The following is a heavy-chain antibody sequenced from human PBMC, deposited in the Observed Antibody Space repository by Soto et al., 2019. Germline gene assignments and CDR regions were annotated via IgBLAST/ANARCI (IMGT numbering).Heavy chain of an antibody. Sequence: GGSLRLSCAASGFTFSNAWMSWVRQAPGKGLEWVGRIKSKTDGGTTDYAAPVKGRFTISRDDSKNTLYLQMNSLKTEDTAVYYCTTAQYNWNPALFDYWGQGTLVTVSS. CDR2: IKSKTDGGTT. V-gene: IGHV3-15*01. CDR1: GFTFSNAW. J-gene: IGHJ4*02. CDR3: TTAQYNWNPALFDY. D-gene: IGHD1-20*01.